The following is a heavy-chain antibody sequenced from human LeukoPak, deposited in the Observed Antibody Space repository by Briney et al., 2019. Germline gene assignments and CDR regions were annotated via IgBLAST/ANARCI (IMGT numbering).Heavy chain of an antibody. V-gene: IGHV4-34*01. CDR2: INHSGST. CDR1: GGSFSGYY. CDR3: ARSPSGGGKDAFDI. J-gene: IGHJ3*02. D-gene: IGHD2-2*01. Sequence: SETLSLTCAVYGGSFSGYYWSWIRQPPGKGLEWIGEINHSGSTNYNPSLKSRVTISVDTSKNHFSLRLSSVTAADTAVYYCARSPSGGGKDAFDIWGQGTMVTVSS.